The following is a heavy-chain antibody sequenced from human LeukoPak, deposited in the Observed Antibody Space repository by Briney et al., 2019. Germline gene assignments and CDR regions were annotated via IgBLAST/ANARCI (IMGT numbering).Heavy chain of an antibody. CDR1: GFTFTSHD. Sequence: ASVKVSCKTSGFTFTSHDYNWVRQATGQGLEWMGWMNPNSGSTGYAQKFQGRVTMTRDTSISTAYMELSRLRSDDTAVYYCARVPLDSSGYYGAYYYYGMDVWGQGTTVTVSS. V-gene: IGHV1-8*01. CDR2: MNPNSGST. CDR3: ARVPLDSSGYYGAYYYYGMDV. J-gene: IGHJ6*02. D-gene: IGHD3-22*01.